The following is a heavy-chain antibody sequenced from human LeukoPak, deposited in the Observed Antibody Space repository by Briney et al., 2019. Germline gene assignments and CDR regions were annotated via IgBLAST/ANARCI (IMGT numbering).Heavy chain of an antibody. CDR1: GGSISSYY. Sequence: SETLSLTCTVSGGSISSYYWSWIRQPPGKGLEWIGYIYYSGSTNYNPSLKSRVTISVGTSKNQFSLKLSSVTAADTAVYYCARAPYDILTRLGAFDIWGQGTMVTVSS. CDR2: IYYSGST. CDR3: ARAPYDILTRLGAFDI. V-gene: IGHV4-59*01. J-gene: IGHJ3*02. D-gene: IGHD3-9*01.